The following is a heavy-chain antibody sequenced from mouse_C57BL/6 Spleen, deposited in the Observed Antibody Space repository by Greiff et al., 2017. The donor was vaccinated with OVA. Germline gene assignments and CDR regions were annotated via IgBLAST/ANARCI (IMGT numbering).Heavy chain of an antibody. D-gene: IGHD2-4*01. CDR3: AREGLYDYDGRAWFAY. CDR2: IYPRDGST. J-gene: IGHJ3*01. V-gene: IGHV1-78*01. Sequence: QVQLQQSDAELVKPGASVKISCKVSGYTFTDHTIHWMKQRPEQGLEWIGYIYPRDGSTKYNEKFKGKATLTADKSSSTAYMQLNSLTSEDSAVYFCAREGLYDYDGRAWFAYWGQGTLVTVSA. CDR1: GYTFTDHT.